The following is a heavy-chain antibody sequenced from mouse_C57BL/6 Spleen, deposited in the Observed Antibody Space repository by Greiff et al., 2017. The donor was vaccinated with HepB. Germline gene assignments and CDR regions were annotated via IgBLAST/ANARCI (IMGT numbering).Heavy chain of an antibody. J-gene: IGHJ1*03. V-gene: IGHV5-16*01. CDR1: GFTFSDYY. CDR3: AREITTRGYFDV. D-gene: IGHD2-4*01. Sequence: EVKLVESEGGLVQPGRSMKLSCTASGFTFSDYYMAWVRQVPEKGLEWVANINYDGSSTYYLDSLKSRFIISRDNAKNILYLQMSSLKSEDTATYYCAREITTRGYFDVWGTGTTVTVSS. CDR2: INYDGSST.